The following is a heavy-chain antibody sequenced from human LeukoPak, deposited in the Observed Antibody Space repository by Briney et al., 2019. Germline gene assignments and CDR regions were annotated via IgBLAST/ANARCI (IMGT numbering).Heavy chain of an antibody. CDR1: GFTFSNYN. CDR3: AKDGGDYDILTGYPYYFDY. Sequence: PGGSLRLSCAGSGFTFSNYNMNWVRQAPGKGLVWVSRINSDGSSTSYADSVKGRFTISRDNAKNTLYLQMNSLRAEDTAVYYCAKDGGDYDILTGYPYYFDYWGQGTLVTVSS. J-gene: IGHJ4*02. V-gene: IGHV3-74*01. CDR2: INSDGSST. D-gene: IGHD3-9*01.